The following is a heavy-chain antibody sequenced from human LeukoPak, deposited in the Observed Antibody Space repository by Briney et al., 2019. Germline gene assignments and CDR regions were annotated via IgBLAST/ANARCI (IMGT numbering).Heavy chain of an antibody. J-gene: IGHJ4*02. CDR3: ARDRGWNTFDF. CDR1: GFTFSDNW. D-gene: IGHD1/OR15-1a*01. Sequence: GGSLRLPCAASGFTFSDNWMSWVRQAPGKGLEWVANIKKDGSHSNYVDSVKGRFTISRDNDKNSLYLLMNSLRAEDTAVYYCARDRGWNTFDFWGQGTLVTVPS. CDR2: IKKDGSHS. V-gene: IGHV3-7*01.